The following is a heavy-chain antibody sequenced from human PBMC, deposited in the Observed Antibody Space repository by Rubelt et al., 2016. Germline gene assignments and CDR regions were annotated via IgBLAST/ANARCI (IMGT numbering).Heavy chain of an antibody. V-gene: IGHV3-23*04. Sequence: EVQLVESGGGLVQPGGSLRLSCAASGFTFSSYEMNWVRQAPGKGLEWVSAISGSAGMTYYSDSLKGRFTISSDNSNNTLYLQMNSMRAEDTAVYYCSRDVAAGLDYWGQGTLVTVSS. J-gene: IGHJ4*02. CDR3: SRDVAAGLDY. CDR1: GFTFSSYE. CDR2: ISGSAGMT.